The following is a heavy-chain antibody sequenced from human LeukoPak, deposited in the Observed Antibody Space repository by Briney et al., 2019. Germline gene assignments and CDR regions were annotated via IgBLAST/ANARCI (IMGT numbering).Heavy chain of an antibody. V-gene: IGHV1-69*13. CDR1: GGTFSSYA. CDR2: IIPIFGTA. CDR3: ASPARTKIYGDYVN. D-gene: IGHD4-17*01. Sequence: GASVKVSCKASGGTFSSYAISWVRQAPGHGLEWMGGIIPIFGTANYAQKFQGRVTITADESTSTAYMELSSLRSEDTAVYYCASPARTKIYGDYVNWGQGTLVTVSS. J-gene: IGHJ4*02.